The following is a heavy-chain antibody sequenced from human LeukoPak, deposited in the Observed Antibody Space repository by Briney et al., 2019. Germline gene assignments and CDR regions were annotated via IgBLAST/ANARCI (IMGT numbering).Heavy chain of an antibody. CDR1: GGTISSKY. V-gene: IGHV4-4*07. J-gene: IGHJ4*02. D-gene: IGHD5-12*01. Sequence: SETLSLNCTVSGGTISSKYWSWIRQAAGKGLEWIGRIYSSGSTNYKHSLKRRVTISVDTCKKEYSLKRRSVTAAETAVYYCGREPTDIVDYFDYWGQGTLVTVSS. CDR2: IYSSGST. CDR3: GREPTDIVDYFDY.